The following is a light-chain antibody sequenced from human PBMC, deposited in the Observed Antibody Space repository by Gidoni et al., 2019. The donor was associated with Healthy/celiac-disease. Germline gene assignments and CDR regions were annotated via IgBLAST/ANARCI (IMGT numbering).Light chain of an antibody. CDR2: AAS. CDR1: QSISSN. V-gene: IGKV1-39*01. CDR3: QQSYSTPYT. Sequence: DIQMTQTPSSLSASVGDRVTLTCRASQSISSNLNWYQQKPGKAPKLLIYAASSLQSGVPSRFSGSGSGTDFTITISSLQPEDFATYYCQQSYSTPYTFXXXTKLEIK. J-gene: IGKJ2*01.